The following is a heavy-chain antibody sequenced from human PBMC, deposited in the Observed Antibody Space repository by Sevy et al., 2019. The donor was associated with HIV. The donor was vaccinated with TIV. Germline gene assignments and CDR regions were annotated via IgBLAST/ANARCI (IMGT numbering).Heavy chain of an antibody. J-gene: IGHJ6*02. CDR2: INVDGSEK. CDR1: GFTFRSYW. Sequence: GGSLRLSCAVSGFTFRSYWMSWVRRAPGKGLEWVAHINVDGSEKDHVDSVKGRFTISRDNAKNALFLQMNSLRVEDTAVYYCATDCSSTSCLWGLDVWGQGTAVTVSS. V-gene: IGHV3-7*03. D-gene: IGHD2-2*01. CDR3: ATDCSSTSCLWGLDV.